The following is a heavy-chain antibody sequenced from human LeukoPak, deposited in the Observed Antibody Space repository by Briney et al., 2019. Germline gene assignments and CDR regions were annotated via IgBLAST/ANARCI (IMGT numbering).Heavy chain of an antibody. Sequence: SGGSLRLSCAASGFTFTSYAMTWVRQAPGKGLEWVSAINDRGGDTYYADSVKGRFTISRDNSKNTLSLQMNSLRAEDTAVYYCAKGYRGNYDYWGQGTLVTVSS. CDR1: GFTFTSYA. CDR3: AKGYRGNYDY. CDR2: INDRGGDT. D-gene: IGHD1-26*01. V-gene: IGHV3-23*01. J-gene: IGHJ4*02.